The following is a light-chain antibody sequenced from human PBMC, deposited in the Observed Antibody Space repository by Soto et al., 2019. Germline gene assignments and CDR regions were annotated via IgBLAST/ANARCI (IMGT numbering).Light chain of an antibody. V-gene: IGKV1-39*01. CDR1: QSISSY. J-gene: IGKJ5*01. Sequence: DIQMTQSPSSLSASVGDRVTITCRASQSISSYLNWYQQKPGKAPKLLIHAASSLQSGVPSRFSGSGSGTDFTLTISSLQSEDFAVYYCQQYNNWPPITFGQGTRLET. CDR3: QQYNNWPPIT. CDR2: AAS.